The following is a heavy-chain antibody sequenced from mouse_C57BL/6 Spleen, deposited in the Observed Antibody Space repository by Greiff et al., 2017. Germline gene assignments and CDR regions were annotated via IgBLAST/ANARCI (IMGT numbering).Heavy chain of an antibody. CDR2: INPSSGYT. Sequence: QVQLQQSGAELARPGASVKMSCKASGYTFTSYTMHWVKQRPGQGLEWIGYINPSSGYTKYNPKFKVRATLTADKSSSTAYMQLSSLTSEDSAVYYCARFDYYGSSYGYAMDYWGQGTSVTVSS. J-gene: IGHJ4*01. CDR3: ARFDYYGSSYGYAMDY. V-gene: IGHV1-4*01. CDR1: GYTFTSYT. D-gene: IGHD1-1*01.